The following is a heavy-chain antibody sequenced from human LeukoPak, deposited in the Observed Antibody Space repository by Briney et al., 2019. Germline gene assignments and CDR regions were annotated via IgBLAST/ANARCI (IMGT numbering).Heavy chain of an antibody. CDR3: MRRSAGLFDY. CDR2: ISSNGGST. J-gene: IGHJ4*02. Sequence: PGGSLRLSCSASGFTFSSYAMHWVRQAPGKGLEYVSAISSNGGSTYYADSVKGRFTISRDNSKNTLYLQMSSLRAEDTAVYYCMRRSAGLFDYWGQGTLVTVSS. CDR1: GFTFSSYA. V-gene: IGHV3-64D*06. D-gene: IGHD6-13*01.